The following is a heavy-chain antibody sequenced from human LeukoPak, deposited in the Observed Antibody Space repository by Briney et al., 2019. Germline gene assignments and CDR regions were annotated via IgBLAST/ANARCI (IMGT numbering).Heavy chain of an antibody. J-gene: IGHJ6*03. CDR3: AKDTIAWWYHRAYMNV. Sequence: GGSLRLSCAASGFSLCTYALSWVRQAPGGGLEWVAAISGSGDKTYHADSVKGRFTISKDNSENRLSLQMDSLRAEDTAVYFCAKDTIAWWYHRAYMNVWGKGTTVTVSS. CDR1: GFSLCTYA. D-gene: IGHD2-15*01. CDR2: ISGSGDKT. V-gene: IGHV3-23*01.